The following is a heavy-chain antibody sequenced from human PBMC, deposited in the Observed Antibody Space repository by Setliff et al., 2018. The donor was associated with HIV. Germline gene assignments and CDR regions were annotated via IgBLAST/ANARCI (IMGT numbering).Heavy chain of an antibody. Sequence: SETLSLTCSVSGGSISSGNYYWGWTRQPAGKGLEWIGHIYTDGTIKYNPSLKSRLTISLDTSKNQFSLKLNSVTAADTAVYYCERGGQSSGYAIEYWGQGALVTVSS. D-gene: IGHD5-12*01. J-gene: IGHJ4*02. V-gene: IGHV4-61*09. CDR3: ERGGQSSGYAIEY. CDR2: IYTDGTI. CDR1: GGSISSGNYY.